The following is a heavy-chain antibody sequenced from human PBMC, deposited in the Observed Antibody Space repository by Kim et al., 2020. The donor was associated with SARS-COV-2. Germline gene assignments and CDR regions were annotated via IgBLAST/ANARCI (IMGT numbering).Heavy chain of an antibody. V-gene: IGHV3-21*01. CDR2: ISSSSSYI. CDR1: GFTFSSYS. Sequence: GGSLRLSCAASGFTFSSYSMNWVRQAPGKGLEWVSSISSSSSYIYYADSVKGRFTISRDNAKNSLYLQMNSLRAEDTAVYYCAREGSGLLRYFEGAHGGYGMDVWGQGTTVTVSS. CDR3: AREGSGLLRYFEGAHGGYGMDV. D-gene: IGHD3-9*01. J-gene: IGHJ6*02.